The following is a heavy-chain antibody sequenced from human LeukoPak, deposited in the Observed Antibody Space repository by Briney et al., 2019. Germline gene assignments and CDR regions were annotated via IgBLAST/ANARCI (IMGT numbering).Heavy chain of an antibody. Sequence: SETLSLTCAVSGGSISSSNWWSWVRQPPGKGLEWIGEIYHSVSTNYNPSLKSRVTISVDKSKNQFSLKLSSVTAADTAVYYCASLGRYDAFDIWGQGTMVTVSS. V-gene: IGHV4-4*02. CDR2: IYHSVST. CDR1: GGSISSSNW. CDR3: ASLGRYDAFDI. J-gene: IGHJ3*02.